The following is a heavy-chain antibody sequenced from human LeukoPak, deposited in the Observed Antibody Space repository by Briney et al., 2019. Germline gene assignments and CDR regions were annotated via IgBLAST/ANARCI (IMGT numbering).Heavy chain of an antibody. CDR2: IYYSGNT. J-gene: IGHJ6*03. V-gene: IGHV4-38-2*02. CDR3: ARDGRGLGFYYYYMDV. CDR1: GYSISSGYY. Sequence: KPSETLSLTCTVSGYSISSGYYWGWIRQPPGKGLEFIGSIYYSGNTYYNPSLKSRVTISVDTSKNQFSLKLSSVTAADTAVYYCARDGRGLGFYYYYMDVWGKGTTVTVSS.